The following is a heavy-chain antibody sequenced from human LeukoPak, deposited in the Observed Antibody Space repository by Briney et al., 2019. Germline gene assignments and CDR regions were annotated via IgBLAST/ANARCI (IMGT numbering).Heavy chain of an antibody. CDR2: ISGYNGNT. J-gene: IGHJ5*02. D-gene: IGHD3-3*01. Sequence: ASVKVSCKASGYTFTSYDISWVRQAPGQGLEWMGWISGYNGNTNYAQKFQGRVTMTTDTSTSTAYMELRSLRSDDTAVYYCARDPTIFGVAGTNWFDPWGQGTLVTVSS. CDR1: GYTFTSYD. CDR3: ARDPTIFGVAGTNWFDP. V-gene: IGHV1-18*01.